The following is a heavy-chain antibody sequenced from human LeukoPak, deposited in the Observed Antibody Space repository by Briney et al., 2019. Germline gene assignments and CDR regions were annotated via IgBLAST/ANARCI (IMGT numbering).Heavy chain of an antibody. CDR3: ARHVKSGSYWIYFDY. J-gene: IGHJ4*02. Sequence: GESLKISCKGSGYSFTSYWIGWLRQMPGKGLEWMGIIYPGDSDTRYSPSFQGQVTISADKSISTAYLQWSSLKASDTAMYYCARHVKSGSYWIYFDYWGQGTLVTVSS. V-gene: IGHV5-51*01. CDR1: GYSFTSYW. D-gene: IGHD1-26*01. CDR2: IYPGDSDT.